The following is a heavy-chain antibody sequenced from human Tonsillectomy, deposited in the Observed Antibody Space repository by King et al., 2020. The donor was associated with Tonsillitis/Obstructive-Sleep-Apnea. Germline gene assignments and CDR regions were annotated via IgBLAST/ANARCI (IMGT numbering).Heavy chain of an antibody. V-gene: IGHV2-70*04. D-gene: IGHD2-2*01. CDR3: ARIRRTIVVVPAASGYYYYMDV. CDR1: GFSLSTIGMG. J-gene: IGHJ6*03. CDR2: IDWGDDK. Sequence: TLKESGPALVKPTQTLTLTCTFSGFSLSTIGMGVGWIRQPPGKALEWLARIDWGDDKYYITSLKTRLTISKDTAKNQVVLTMTNMDPVDTATYYCARIRRTIVVVPAASGYYYYMDVWGKGTTVTVSS.